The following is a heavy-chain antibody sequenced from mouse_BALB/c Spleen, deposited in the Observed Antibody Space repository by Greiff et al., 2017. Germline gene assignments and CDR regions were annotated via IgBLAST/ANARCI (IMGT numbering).Heavy chain of an antibody. CDR3: ARFPAYTWFAN. CDR2: INPSTGYT. J-gene: IGHJ3*01. V-gene: IGHV1-7*01. CDR1: GYTFTSYW. Sequence: VQLKESGAELAKPGASVKMSCKASGYTFTSYWMHWVKQRPGQGLEWIGYINPSTGYTEYNQKFKDKATLTADKSSSTAYMQLSSLTSEDSAVYYCARFPAYTWFANWGQGTLVTVSA.